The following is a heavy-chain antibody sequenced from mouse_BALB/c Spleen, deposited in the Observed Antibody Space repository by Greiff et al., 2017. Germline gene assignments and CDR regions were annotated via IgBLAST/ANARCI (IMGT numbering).Heavy chain of an antibody. CDR2: ISSGSSTI. CDR3: ATSGDVGY. V-gene: IGHV5-17*02. J-gene: IGHJ2*01. Sequence: DVKLVESGGGLVQPGGSRKLSCAASGFTFSSFGMHWVRQAPEQGLEWVAYISSGSSTIYYADTVKGRFTISRDNPKNTLFLQMTSLRSEDTAMYYCATSGDVGYWGQGTTLTVSS. CDR1: GFTFSSFG. D-gene: IGHD3-3*01.